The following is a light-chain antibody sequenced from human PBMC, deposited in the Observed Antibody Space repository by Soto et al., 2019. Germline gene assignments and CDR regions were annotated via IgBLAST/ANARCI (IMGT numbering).Light chain of an antibody. CDR1: QSVSTY. Sequence: EIVLTQSPATLSLSPGERATLSCRASQSVSTYLAWYQQKPGQAPRLLIYEASNRATGISARFSGSGSGTDFTLTISRLESEDFAVYYCQQRDNWPPYTFGRGTKLEIK. CDR2: EAS. CDR3: QQRDNWPPYT. V-gene: IGKV3-11*01. J-gene: IGKJ2*01.